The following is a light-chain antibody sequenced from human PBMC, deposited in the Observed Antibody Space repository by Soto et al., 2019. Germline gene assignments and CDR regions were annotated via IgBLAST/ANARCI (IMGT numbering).Light chain of an antibody. V-gene: IGLV1-44*01. Sequence: QSVLTQPPSASGTPGQRVTISCSGSRSNIGTNTVNWYQQLPGTAPKLLIYSNSQRPSGVPDRFSGSKSGTSASLAISGLQSVDEADYYCVACNDFLNYVFVTWT. J-gene: IGLJ1*01. CDR3: VACNDFLNYV. CDR2: SNS. CDR1: RSNIGTNT.